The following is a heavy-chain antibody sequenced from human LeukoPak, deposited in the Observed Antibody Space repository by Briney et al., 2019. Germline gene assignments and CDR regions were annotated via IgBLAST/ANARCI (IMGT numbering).Heavy chain of an antibody. CDR2: INGNGAST. J-gene: IGHJ4*02. Sequence: SGGSLTLSCAASGFTFNSHPMRWVRHAPGKGLEWVSGINGNGASTYYSHSVKGRFTISRDNSKTKVYLPMSRLRGQDPALHYCAKDQGYSYQYLVYLGQGSLVTVSS. V-gene: IGHV3-23*01. D-gene: IGHD5-18*01. CDR1: GFTFNSHP. CDR3: AKDQGYSYQYLVY.